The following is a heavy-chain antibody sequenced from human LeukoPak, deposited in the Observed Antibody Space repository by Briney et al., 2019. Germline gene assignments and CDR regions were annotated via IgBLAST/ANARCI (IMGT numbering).Heavy chain of an antibody. V-gene: IGHV4-39*07. Sequence: SETLSLTCPVSGGSFSSYIYPWGGMRQPPGKGLEWLGSISHSGTTYYNPSLKSRVTISIDTSKSQFSLKLNSVTAADTAVYYCAREVGNSYYYYYYMDVWGRGTTVTVSS. D-gene: IGHD1-14*01. J-gene: IGHJ6*03. CDR2: ISHSGTT. CDR1: GGSFSSYIYP. CDR3: AREVGNSYYYYYYMDV.